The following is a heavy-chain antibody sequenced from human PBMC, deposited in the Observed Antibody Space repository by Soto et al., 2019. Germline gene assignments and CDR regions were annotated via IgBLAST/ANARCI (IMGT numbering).Heavy chain of an antibody. CDR3: AKHGSSSGWYVSDY. CDR1: GFTFTSYA. D-gene: IGHD6-19*01. J-gene: IGHJ4*02. Sequence: PGGSLRLSCASSGFTFTSYAMSWVRQAPGKGLEWVSAIIYSGASTYYADSVKGRFTISRDNSKNTLHLQMNSLRAEDTAIYYCAKHGSSSGWYVSDYWGQGTLVTVSS. CDR2: IIYSGAST. V-gene: IGHV3-23*01.